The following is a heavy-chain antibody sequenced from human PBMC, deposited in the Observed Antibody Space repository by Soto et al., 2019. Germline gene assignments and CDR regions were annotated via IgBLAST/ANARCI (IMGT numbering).Heavy chain of an antibody. J-gene: IGHJ6*02. Sequence: LRLSCAASGFTFSTYWMSWVRRTPGKGLEWVANIKQDGTEKYYVDSVRGRLTVSRDNAKSSLYLQMNSLRVEDTAVYYCTTSPHRDSERVFXWGQGNTVTV. CDR1: GFTFSTYW. D-gene: IGHD1-26*01. V-gene: IGHV3-7*01. CDR3: TTSPHRDSERVFX. CDR2: IKQDGTEK.